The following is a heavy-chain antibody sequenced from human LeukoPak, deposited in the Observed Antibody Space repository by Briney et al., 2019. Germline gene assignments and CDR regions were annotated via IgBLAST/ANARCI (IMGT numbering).Heavy chain of an antibody. J-gene: IGHJ4*02. CDR3: AGIGWDSSSWYRVV. V-gene: IGHV4-34*01. CDR2: IYHSGST. Sequence: SETLSLTCAAYGGSFSGYYWSWIRQPPGKGLEWIGEIYHSGSTNYNPSLKSRVTISVDKSKNQFSLKLSSVTAADTAVYYCAGIGWDSSSWYRVVWGQGTLVTVSS. CDR1: GGSFSGYY. D-gene: IGHD6-13*01.